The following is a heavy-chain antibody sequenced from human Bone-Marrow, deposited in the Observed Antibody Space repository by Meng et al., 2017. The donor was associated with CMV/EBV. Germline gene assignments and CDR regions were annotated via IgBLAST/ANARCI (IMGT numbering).Heavy chain of an antibody. D-gene: IGHD1-1*01. J-gene: IGHJ6*02. V-gene: IGHV3-73*01. CDR2: IRSGANSDAT. Sequence: GESLKISCAASGFTFSGSSMHWVRQASGKGLEWVGRIRSGANSDATACAASVEGRFAISRDDSKNTAYLQMNSLKTEDTAVYYCSRGGYNSYYYGMDVWGQGTTVTVSS. CDR3: SRGGYNSYYYGMDV. CDR1: GFTFSGSS.